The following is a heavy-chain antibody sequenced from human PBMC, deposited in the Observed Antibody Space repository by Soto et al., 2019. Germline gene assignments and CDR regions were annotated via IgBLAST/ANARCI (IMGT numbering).Heavy chain of an antibody. CDR1: GFTFSDHS. CDR2: SRNKANSYST. J-gene: IGHJ4*02. Sequence: EVQLVESGGGLVQPGGSLRLSCAASGFTFSDHSMDWVRQAPGKGLEWVGRSRNKANSYSTEYAAYVKGRFTISRDESKHSLYLQMNSLKTEDTAVYYRARFSGSYTRGLDYWGQGTLVTVSS. CDR3: ARFSGSYTRGLDY. D-gene: IGHD1-26*01. V-gene: IGHV3-72*01.